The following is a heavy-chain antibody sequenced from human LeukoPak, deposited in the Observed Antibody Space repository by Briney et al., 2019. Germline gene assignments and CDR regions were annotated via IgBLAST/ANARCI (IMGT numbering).Heavy chain of an antibody. CDR3: ATYLRNTAAGYCYFEY. CDR2: IKQDGGEI. D-gene: IGHD6-13*01. V-gene: IGHV3-7*01. CDR1: GFTFSNYF. Sequence: PGGSLRLSCAASGFTFSNYFMSWIRQAPGKGLEWVANIKQDGGEIYYVDSVKGRFTISRDNAKNSVSLQMNSLRAEDTAIYYCATYLRNTAAGYCYFEYWGQGTLVTVSS. J-gene: IGHJ4*02.